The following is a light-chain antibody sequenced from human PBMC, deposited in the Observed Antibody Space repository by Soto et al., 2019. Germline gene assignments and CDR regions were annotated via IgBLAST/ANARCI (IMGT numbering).Light chain of an antibody. V-gene: IGKV2D-29*01. CDR3: LQSTQYPIT. Sequence: DTVMTQTPLSLAVTPGQPASISCKSSQSLLHSAGKTYLYWYLQKAGQPPQSLIYEVSKRFSEVPDRISGSGSGTDFTLKISRVEAEDVGIYYCLQSTQYPITFGQGTRLEI. CDR2: EVS. J-gene: IGKJ5*01. CDR1: QSLLHSAGKTY.